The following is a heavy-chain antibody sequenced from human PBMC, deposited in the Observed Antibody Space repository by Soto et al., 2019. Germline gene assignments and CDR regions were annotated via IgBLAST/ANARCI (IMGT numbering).Heavy chain of an antibody. D-gene: IGHD3-22*01. Sequence: RGSLRLSCAASGFTFSSYAMHWVRQAPGKGLEWVAVISYDGSNKYYADSVKGRFTISRDNSKNTLYLQMNSLRAEDTAVYYCARTMIGHFSFDYWGQGTLVTVSS. CDR1: GFTFSSYA. J-gene: IGHJ4*02. CDR3: ARTMIGHFSFDY. CDR2: ISYDGSNK. V-gene: IGHV3-30-3*01.